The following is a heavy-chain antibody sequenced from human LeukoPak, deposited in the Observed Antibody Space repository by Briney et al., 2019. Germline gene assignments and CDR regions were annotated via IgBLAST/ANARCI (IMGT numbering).Heavy chain of an antibody. J-gene: IGHJ4*02. V-gene: IGHV4-4*09. CDR3: ASWYLGYFDY. CDR2: IYTSGST. Sequence: SETLSLTCTVSGGFISGYYWSWIRQPPGKGLEWIGYIYTSGSTNYNPSLKSRVTISVDTSKNQFSLKLSSVTAADTAVYYCASWYLGYFDYWGQGTLVTVSS. D-gene: IGHD3-16*01. CDR1: GGFISGYY.